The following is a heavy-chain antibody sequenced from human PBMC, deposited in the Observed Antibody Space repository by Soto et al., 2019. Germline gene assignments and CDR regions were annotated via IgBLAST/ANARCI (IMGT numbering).Heavy chain of an antibody. D-gene: IGHD5-18*01. J-gene: IGHJ6*02. CDR1: GGTFSSYA. V-gene: IGHV1-69*12. Sequence: QVQLVQSGAEVKKPGSSVKVSCKASGGTFSSYAISWVRQAPGQGLEWMGAIIPIFGTANYAQKFQGRVTIAAEEFTSTAYRELSSLTSEHTAVYYCTTVDTAMVYYCYGMEVWGQGTTVTVSS. CDR3: TTVDTAMVYYCYGMEV. CDR2: IIPIFGTA.